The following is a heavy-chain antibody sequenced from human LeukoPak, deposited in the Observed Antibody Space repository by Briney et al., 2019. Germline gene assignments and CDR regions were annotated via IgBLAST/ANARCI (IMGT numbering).Heavy chain of an antibody. Sequence: SETLSLTCTVSGGSISSYYWSWIRQPAGKGLEWIGRIYTSGSTNYNPSLKSRVTMSVDTSKNQLSLKLSSVTAADTAVYYCARTMIAPGAFDIWGQGTMVTVSS. CDR3: ARTMIAPGAFDI. CDR1: GGSISSYY. CDR2: IYTSGST. D-gene: IGHD3-22*01. V-gene: IGHV4-4*07. J-gene: IGHJ3*02.